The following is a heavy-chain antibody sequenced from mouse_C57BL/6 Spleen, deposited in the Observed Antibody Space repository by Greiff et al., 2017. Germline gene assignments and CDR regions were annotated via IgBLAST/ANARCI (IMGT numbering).Heavy chain of an antibody. CDR1: GYAFSSSW. V-gene: IGHV1-82*01. CDR3: ARHLYYGSSYWYFDV. CDR2: IYPGDGDT. Sequence: QVQLKQSGPELVKPGASVKISCKASGYAFSSSWMNWVKQRPGKGLEWIGRIYPGDGDTNYNGKFKGKATLTADKSSSTAYMQLSSLTSEDSAVYFCARHLYYGSSYWYFDVWGTGTTVTVSS. J-gene: IGHJ1*03. D-gene: IGHD1-1*01.